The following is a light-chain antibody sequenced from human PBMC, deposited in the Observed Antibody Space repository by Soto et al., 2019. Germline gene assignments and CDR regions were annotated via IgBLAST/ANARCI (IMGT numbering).Light chain of an antibody. Sequence: DIQMTQSPSTLSASVGDRVTITCRASQSISSWLAWYQQKPGTAPKLLIYKASTLQSGVPSRFSGSGSGTEFTLTISSLQPDDFATYSCQQYSDNWTFGQGTKVDIK. V-gene: IGKV1-5*03. CDR2: KAS. CDR1: QSISSW. CDR3: QQYSDNWT. J-gene: IGKJ1*01.